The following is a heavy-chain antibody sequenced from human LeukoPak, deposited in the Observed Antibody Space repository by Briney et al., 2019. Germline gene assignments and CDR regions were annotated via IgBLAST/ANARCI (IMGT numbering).Heavy chain of an antibody. CDR1: GFTFSSYW. CDR3: ARGASSGYRIDY. V-gene: IGHV3-74*01. J-gene: IGHJ4*02. Sequence: GGSLRLSCAASGFTFSSYWMHWVRQVPGKGLVWVSRISPDGRSTNYADSVKGRFTISRDNAKNTLYLQMNSLTGEDTALYYCARGASSGYRIDYWGQGTLVTVSS. CDR2: ISPDGRST. D-gene: IGHD3-10*01.